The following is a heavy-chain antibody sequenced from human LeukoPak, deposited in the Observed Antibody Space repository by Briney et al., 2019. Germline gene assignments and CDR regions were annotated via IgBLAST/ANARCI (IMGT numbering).Heavy chain of an antibody. V-gene: IGHV1-18*01. CDR2: ISAYNGNT. Sequence: ASVKVSCKASGYTFTSYGISWVRQAPGQGLEWMGWISAYNGNTNYAQKLQGRVTMTTDTSTSTAYMELRSLRSDDTAVYYCAYCSGGSCYPRSFDYWGQGTLVTVSS. CDR3: AYCSGGSCYPRSFDY. CDR1: GYTFTSYG. J-gene: IGHJ4*02. D-gene: IGHD2-15*01.